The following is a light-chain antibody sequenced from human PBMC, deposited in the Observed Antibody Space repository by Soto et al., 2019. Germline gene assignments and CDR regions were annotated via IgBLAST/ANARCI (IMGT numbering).Light chain of an antibody. J-gene: IGLJ2*01. CDR1: SSDVGGYNY. V-gene: IGLV2-14*01. CDR3: SSYTSSSTRV. Sequence: QSALTQPASVSGSPGQSITIPCTGTSSDVGGYNYVSWYQQHPGKAPKLMIYDVSNRPSGVSNRFSGSKSGNTASLTISGLQAEDEAHYYCSSYTSSSTRVFGGGTKLTVL. CDR2: DVS.